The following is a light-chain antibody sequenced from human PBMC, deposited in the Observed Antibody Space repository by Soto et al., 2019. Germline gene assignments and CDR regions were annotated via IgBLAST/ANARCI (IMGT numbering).Light chain of an antibody. CDR3: QQLNTYPVT. CDR1: QGISSR. J-gene: IGKJ4*01. CDR2: AAS. Sequence: DIQLTQSPSFLSASVGDRVTITCRASQGISSRLAWYQQKPGKAPKLLIYAASTLQSGVPSRFSGSGSGTDFTLTISSLQPEDFATYSCQQLNTYPVTFGGGTKVDIK. V-gene: IGKV1-9*01.